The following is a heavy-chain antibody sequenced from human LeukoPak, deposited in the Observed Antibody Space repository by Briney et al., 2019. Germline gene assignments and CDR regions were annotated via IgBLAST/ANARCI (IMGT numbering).Heavy chain of an antibody. Sequence: ASVKVSCKASGYTFTSYGISWVRQAPGQGLEWTGWISAYNGNTNYAQKLQGRVTMTTDTSTSTAYMELRSLRSDDTAVYYCARGAYYDSSGYYYGSAGPYYFDCWGQGTLVTVSS. CDR2: ISAYNGNT. CDR1: GYTFTSYG. CDR3: ARGAYYDSSGYYYGSAGPYYFDC. V-gene: IGHV1-18*01. D-gene: IGHD3-22*01. J-gene: IGHJ4*02.